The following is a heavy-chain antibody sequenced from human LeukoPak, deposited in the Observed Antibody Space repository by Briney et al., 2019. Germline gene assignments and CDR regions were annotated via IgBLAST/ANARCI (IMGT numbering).Heavy chain of an antibody. J-gene: IGHJ5*02. D-gene: IGHD3-10*01. CDR3: ARLRGWYWFDP. CDR2: IKQDGSEK. CDR1: GFTFSGYW. Sequence: GGSLRLSCAASGFTFSGYWMSWVRQAPGKGLEWVANIKQDGSEKYYVDSVKGRFTISRDNAKNSLYLQMNSLRAEDTAVYYCARLRGWYWFDPWGQGTLATVSS. V-gene: IGHV3-7*01.